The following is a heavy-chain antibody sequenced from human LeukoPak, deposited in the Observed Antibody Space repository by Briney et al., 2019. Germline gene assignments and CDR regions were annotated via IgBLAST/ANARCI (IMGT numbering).Heavy chain of an antibody. J-gene: IGHJ6*02. Sequence: ASVEVSGKASGYMVTGYLMQWLRQAAGQGVGGLGGSNPNSGDTNYAQKFQGRVTMTRDTSPSTAYKELSRLRSHDTAVYYWATDHCTRTNCYEDYYHPMDVWGQGTTVTVSS. CDR3: ATDHCTRTNCYEDYYHPMDV. V-gene: IGHV1-2*02. CDR1: GYMVTGYL. D-gene: IGHD2-2*01. CDR2: SNPNSGDT.